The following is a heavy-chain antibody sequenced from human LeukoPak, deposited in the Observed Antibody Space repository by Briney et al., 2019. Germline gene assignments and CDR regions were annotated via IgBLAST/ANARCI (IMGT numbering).Heavy chain of an antibody. CDR1: GNTFSNYC. CDR2: ISGFNGYT. J-gene: IGHJ4*02. D-gene: IGHD6-19*01. Sequence: ASVNVSCKPSGNTFSNYCISWVRQAPGQGLEWMGWISGFNGYTRYAQNLQGRVTMTTDTSTSTAYMELRSLISDDTAVYYCARDQGYTSEWLDYWGQGTLVTVSS. V-gene: IGHV1-18*01. CDR3: ARDQGYTSEWLDY.